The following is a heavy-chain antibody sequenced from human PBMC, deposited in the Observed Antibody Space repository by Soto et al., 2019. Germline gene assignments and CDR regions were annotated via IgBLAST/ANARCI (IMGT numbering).Heavy chain of an antibody. Sequence: EVQLVESGGGLVQPGGSLRLSCAASGFTFSSYWMSWVRQAPGKGLEWVANIKQDGSEKYYVDSVKVRFTIYRDNAKNSLYLQMNSLRAEDTAVYYCARGRGCSTGCHNFDYWGQGTLVTVSS. V-gene: IGHV3-7*01. CDR2: IKQDGSEK. J-gene: IGHJ4*02. CDR3: ARGRGCSTGCHNFDY. CDR1: GFTFSSYW. D-gene: IGHD2-2*01.